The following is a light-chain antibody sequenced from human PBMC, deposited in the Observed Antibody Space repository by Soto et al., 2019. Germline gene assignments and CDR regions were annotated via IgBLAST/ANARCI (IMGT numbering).Light chain of an antibody. V-gene: IGKV3-15*01. Sequence: EIVMTQSPATLSVSPGERVTLSCRASQSVSSKLGWYQQKPGQAPSLLIYGASIRATGIPARFSGSGSGTEFTLTISSLQSEDFAVYYCQQYNNWPRTFGPGTKVDIK. CDR1: QSVSSK. CDR3: QQYNNWPRT. J-gene: IGKJ3*01. CDR2: GAS.